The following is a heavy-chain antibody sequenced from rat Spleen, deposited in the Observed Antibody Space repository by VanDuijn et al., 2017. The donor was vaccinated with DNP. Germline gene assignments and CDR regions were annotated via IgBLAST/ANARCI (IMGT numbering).Heavy chain of an antibody. CDR2: ISSGGDT. CDR1: GFSLTTYG. Sequence: QVQLKESGPGLVQPSQTLSLTCTVSGFSLTTYGVAWVRQPPGKGLEWIAAISSGGDTHYNSVLKSRLSISRDTSESQVFLKVNSLQTDDTAIYFCSKDSYGYNFDYWGPGTMVTVSS. V-gene: IGHV2S12*01. D-gene: IGHD1-9*01. J-gene: IGHJ1*01. CDR3: SKDSYGYNFDY.